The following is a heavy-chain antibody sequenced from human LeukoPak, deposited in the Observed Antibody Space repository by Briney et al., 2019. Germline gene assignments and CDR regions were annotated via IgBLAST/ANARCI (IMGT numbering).Heavy chain of an antibody. CDR1: GYSFTSYW. J-gene: IGHJ6*03. CDR2: IYPGDSDT. CDR3: ARHYDMLTGHMDV. D-gene: IGHD3-9*01. V-gene: IGHV5-51*01. Sequence: HGESLKISCKGSGYSFTSYWIAWVRQMPGKGLEWMGIIYPGDSDTRYSPSFQGQVSFSADKSISTAYRQWSSLKASDTAMYYCARHYDMLTGHMDVWGKGTTVTISS.